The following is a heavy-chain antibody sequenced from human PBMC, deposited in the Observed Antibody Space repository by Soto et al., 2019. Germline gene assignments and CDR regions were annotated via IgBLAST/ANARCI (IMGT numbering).Heavy chain of an antibody. D-gene: IGHD3-3*01. Sequence: EVQLVESGGGLVQPGGSLRLSCVVSGITFSTYRMHWVRQAPGKGLVWVSHIKSDGTVTHYTDSVRGQFIISRDNAKNTLFLQMNSLRAEDTAVYYCARENYDFWSGYYLDYWGQGTLVTVSS. CDR3: ARENYDFWSGYYLDY. CDR1: GITFSTYR. J-gene: IGHJ4*02. CDR2: IKSDGTVT. V-gene: IGHV3-74*01.